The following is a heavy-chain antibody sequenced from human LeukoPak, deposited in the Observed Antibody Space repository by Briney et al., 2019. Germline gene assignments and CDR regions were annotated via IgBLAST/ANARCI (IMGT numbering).Heavy chain of an antibody. CDR1: GFTFSSYS. CDR3: ARDHWHPRYSSSWYMDYYYYYMDV. Sequence: PGGSLRLSCAASGFTFSSYSMNWVRQAPGKGLEWVSSISSSSSYIYYADSVKGRFTISRDNAKNSLYLQMNSLRAEDTALYYCARDHWHPRYSSSWYMDYYYYYMDVWGKGTTVTVSS. D-gene: IGHD6-13*01. CDR2: ISSSSSYI. V-gene: IGHV3-21*04. J-gene: IGHJ6*03.